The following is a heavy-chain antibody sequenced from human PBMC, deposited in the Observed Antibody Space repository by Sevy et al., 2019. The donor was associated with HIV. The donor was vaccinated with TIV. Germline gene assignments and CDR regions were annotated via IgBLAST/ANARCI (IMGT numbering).Heavy chain of an antibody. V-gene: IGHV3-23*01. CDR1: GFTFSKYS. Sequence: GGSLRLSCAASGFTFSKYSMSWIRQTPGKGLEWVSTFSFGCGKINYADSVKGRFTISRDDSRNTFYLQMNSLRAEDTAIYYCAREGCTKPHDYWGQGTVVIVSS. J-gene: IGHJ4*02. CDR2: FSFGCGKI. D-gene: IGHD2-8*01. CDR3: AREGCTKPHDY.